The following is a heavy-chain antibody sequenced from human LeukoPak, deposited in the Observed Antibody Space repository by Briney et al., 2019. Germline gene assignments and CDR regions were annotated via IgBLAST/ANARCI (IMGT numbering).Heavy chain of an antibody. CDR1: GYSISSGYY. J-gene: IGHJ4*02. CDR2: IYHSGST. D-gene: IGHD5-24*01. V-gene: IGHV4-38-2*02. CDR3: ARGEGWRDGYNLFDY. Sequence: PSETLSLTCTVSGYSISSGYYWGWIRQPPGKGLEWIGSIYHSGSTYYNPSLKSRVTISVDTSKNQFSLKLSSVTAADTAVYYCARGEGWRDGYNLFDYWGQGTLVTVSS.